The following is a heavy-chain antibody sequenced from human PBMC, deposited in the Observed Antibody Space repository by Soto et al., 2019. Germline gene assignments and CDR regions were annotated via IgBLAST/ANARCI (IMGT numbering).Heavy chain of an antibody. CDR1: GFSLSTSGVG. V-gene: IGHV2-5*02. Sequence: QITLKESGPTLVKPTQTLTLTCTFSGFSLSTSGVGVGWIRQPPGKALEWLALIYWDDDKRYSPSLKSRLTITKDTSKNQVVLTMTNMDPVDTATYYCAHAPTLILTGYFSHPLKYNWFDPWGQGTLVTVSS. J-gene: IGHJ5*02. CDR2: IYWDDDK. D-gene: IGHD3-9*01. CDR3: AHAPTLILTGYFSHPLKYNWFDP.